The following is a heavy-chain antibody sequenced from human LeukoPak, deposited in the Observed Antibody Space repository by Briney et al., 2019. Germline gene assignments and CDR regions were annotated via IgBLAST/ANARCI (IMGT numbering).Heavy chain of an antibody. D-gene: IGHD5-12*01. J-gene: IGHJ4*02. CDR2: IDPSDSYT. V-gene: IGHV5-10-1*01. CDR3: ARVISGYDWGYFDY. CDR1: GSRFTSYW. Sequence: GASLRISCKGSGSRFTSYWISWVRQMPGKGLEWMGRIDPSDSYTNYSPSFQGHVTISADKSISTAYLQWSSLKASDTAMYYCARVISGYDWGYFDYWGQGTLVTVSS.